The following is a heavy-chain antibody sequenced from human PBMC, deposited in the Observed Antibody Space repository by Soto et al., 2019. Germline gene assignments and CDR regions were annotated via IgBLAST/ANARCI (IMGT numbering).Heavy chain of an antibody. CDR2: ISSNGGST. CDR1: GFTFSSYA. J-gene: IGHJ6*02. D-gene: IGHD1-26*01. CDR3: VKAGSGSYRYYYGMDV. V-gene: IGHV3-64D*08. Sequence: PGGSLRLSCSASGFTFSSYAMHWVRQAPGKGLKNVSAISSNGGSTYYADPVKGRFTISRDNSKNTLYLQMSSLRAEDTVVYYCVKAGSGSYRYYYGMDVWGQGTTVTVSS.